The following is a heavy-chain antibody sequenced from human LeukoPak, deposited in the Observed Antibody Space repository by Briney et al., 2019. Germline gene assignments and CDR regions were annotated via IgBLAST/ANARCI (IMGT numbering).Heavy chain of an antibody. CDR1: GFTFGSYS. CDR3: ASDYYGSGSYYNSDY. CDR2: ISSSSTTI. J-gene: IGHJ4*02. V-gene: IGHV3-48*01. D-gene: IGHD3-10*01. Sequence: GGSLRLSCAASGFTFGSYSMNWVRQAPGKGLEWVSYISSSSTTIYYADSVKGRFTISRDNAKNSLYLQMNSLRAEDTAVYYCASDYYGSGSYYNSDYWGQGTLVTVSS.